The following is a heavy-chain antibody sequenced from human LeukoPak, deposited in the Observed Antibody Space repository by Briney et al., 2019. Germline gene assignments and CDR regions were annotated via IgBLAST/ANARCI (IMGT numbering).Heavy chain of an antibody. CDR2: IKQDGSEK. D-gene: IGHD3-16*01. Sequence: GGSLRLPCAASGFTFSSYWMSWVRQAPGKGLEWVANIKQDGSEKYYVDSVKGRFTISRDNAKNSLYLQMNSLRAEDTAVYYCARDRDYGDFDIWGQGTMVTVSS. CDR1: GFTFSSYW. CDR3: ARDRDYGDFDI. J-gene: IGHJ3*02. V-gene: IGHV3-7*01.